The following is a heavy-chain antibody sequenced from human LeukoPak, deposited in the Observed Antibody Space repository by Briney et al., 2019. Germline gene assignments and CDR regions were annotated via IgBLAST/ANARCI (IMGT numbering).Heavy chain of an antibody. D-gene: IGHD5-24*01. CDR1: GYTFTSYG. CDR2: ISAYNGNT. CDR3: ARVRRDGYNIPRFDP. J-gene: IGHJ5*02. Sequence: ASVKVSCKASGYTFTSYGIIWVRQAPGQGLEWMGWISAYNGNTDYAQKLQGRVTMTTDTSTSTAYMELRSLRSDDTAVDYCARVRRDGYNIPRFDPWGQGTLVTVSS. V-gene: IGHV1-18*01.